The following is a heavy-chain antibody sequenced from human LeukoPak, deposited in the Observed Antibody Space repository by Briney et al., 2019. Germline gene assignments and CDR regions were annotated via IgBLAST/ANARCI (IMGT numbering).Heavy chain of an antibody. CDR2: IYPGDSDT. V-gene: IGHV5-51*01. CDR1: GYSFTSYW. Sequence: GESLKISCKGSGYSFTSYWIGWVRQMPGKGLAWMGIIYPGDSDTRYSPSFQGQVTISADKAISTAYLQRSSLKASDAAMYYCARAASYSSLRYNWFDPWGQGTLVSVSS. D-gene: IGHD1-14*01. J-gene: IGHJ5*02. CDR3: ARAASYSSLRYNWFDP.